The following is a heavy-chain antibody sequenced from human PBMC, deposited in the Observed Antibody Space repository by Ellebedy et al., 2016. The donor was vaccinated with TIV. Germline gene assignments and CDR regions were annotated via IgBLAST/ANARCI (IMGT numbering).Heavy chain of an antibody. J-gene: IGHJ4*02. Sequence: GGSLRLXXATSGFTFATYAISWVRQAPGRGLEWVSAISGSGGQTYFADSVKGRFTISRDNSKNTLYLQMNSLRAEDTAVYYCAREDPTEPRIDFDYWGQGTRVTVSS. D-gene: IGHD4-17*01. CDR3: AREDPTEPRIDFDY. CDR1: GFTFATYA. V-gene: IGHV3-23*01. CDR2: ISGSGGQT.